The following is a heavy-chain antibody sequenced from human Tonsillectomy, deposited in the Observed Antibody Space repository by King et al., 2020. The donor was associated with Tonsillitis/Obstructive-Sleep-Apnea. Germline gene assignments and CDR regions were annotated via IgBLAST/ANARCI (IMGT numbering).Heavy chain of an antibody. CDR1: GGSISSYY. Sequence: MQLQESGPGLVKPSETLSLTCTVSGGSISSYYWSWIRQPPGKGLEWVGYIYYSGSTNYNPSLKSRVTISVDTSKNQFSLKLSSVTAADTAVYYCARRGGSYDFWSCYDYWYFALWGRGTLVTVSS. CDR2: IYYSGST. V-gene: IGHV4-59*01. D-gene: IGHD3-3*01. J-gene: IGHJ2*01. CDR3: ARRGGSYDFWSCYDYWYFAL.